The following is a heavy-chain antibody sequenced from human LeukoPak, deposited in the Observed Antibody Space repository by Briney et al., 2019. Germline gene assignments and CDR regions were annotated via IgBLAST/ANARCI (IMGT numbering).Heavy chain of an antibody. CDR1: GGSIRSYY. V-gene: IGHV4-4*07. Sequence: PSETLSLTCTVFGGSIRSYYWTWIRQPAGKGLEWIGRIYTNGISNHNPSLKSRASMSQDTSKNQFSLKLSSVTAADTAVYYCARALGGDTDYWGQGTLVTVSS. CDR2: IYTNGIS. CDR3: ARALGGDTDY. D-gene: IGHD3-16*01. J-gene: IGHJ4*02.